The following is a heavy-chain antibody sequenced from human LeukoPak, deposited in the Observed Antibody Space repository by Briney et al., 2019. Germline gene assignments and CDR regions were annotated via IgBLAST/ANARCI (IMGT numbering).Heavy chain of an antibody. CDR3: ARGILYYYDSSGYYGVDY. D-gene: IGHD3-22*01. V-gene: IGHV1-2*06. J-gene: IGHJ4*02. CDR2: INPNSGGT. Sequence: ASAKVSCKASGYTFTGYYMHWVRQAPGQGLEWMGRINPNSGGTNYAQKFQGRVTMTRDTSISTAYMELSRLRSDDTAVYYCARGILYYYDSSGYYGVDYWGQGTLVTVSS. CDR1: GYTFTGYY.